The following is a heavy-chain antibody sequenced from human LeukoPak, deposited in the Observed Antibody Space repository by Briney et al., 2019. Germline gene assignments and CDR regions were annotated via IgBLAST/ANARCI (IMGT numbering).Heavy chain of an antibody. J-gene: IGHJ4*02. D-gene: IGHD6-13*01. Sequence: SETLSLTCTVSGGSISTYYWNWIRQPPGKGLEWIGYISNTGITTYNSSLKSRVTISVDTSKSQFSLKLSSVPAADTAVYYCARSGGYSSSWSLWGQGTLVTVSS. CDR1: GGSISTYY. V-gene: IGHV4-59*01. CDR3: ARSGGYSSSWSL. CDR2: ISNTGIT.